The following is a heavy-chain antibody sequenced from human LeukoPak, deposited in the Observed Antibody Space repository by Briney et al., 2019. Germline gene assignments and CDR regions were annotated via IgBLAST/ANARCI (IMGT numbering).Heavy chain of an antibody. V-gene: IGHV3-33*01. CDR2: IWSDGTNR. CDR3: ARDAQRGFDYSNSLQY. J-gene: IGHJ4*02. D-gene: IGHD4-11*01. CDR1: GFTFNHYG. Sequence: PGGSLRLSCAATGFTFNHYGMHWVRQAPGKGLEWVAVIWSDGTNRYYADSVKGRFAISRDDSRNTVYLQMNSLRPEDTGVYYCARDAQRGFDYSNSLQYWGQGTPVTVST.